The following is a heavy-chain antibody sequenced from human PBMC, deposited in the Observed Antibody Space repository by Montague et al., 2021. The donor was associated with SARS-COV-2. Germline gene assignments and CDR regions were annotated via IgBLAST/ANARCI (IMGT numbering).Heavy chain of an antibody. D-gene: IGHD3-22*01. V-gene: IGHV4-39*01. CDR2: IYYSGST. J-gene: IGHJ5*02. CDR3: AGNRRNTMSVVVIGFGFDH. Sequence: SETLSLTCIVSGGSISSSSYYWGWIRQPPGKGLEWIGSIYYSGSTYYNPSLKSRVTISVDTSKNQLSLKLSSVTAADTAVYYCAGNRRNTMSVVVIGFGFDHWGQGTLVTVSS. CDR1: GGSISSSSYY.